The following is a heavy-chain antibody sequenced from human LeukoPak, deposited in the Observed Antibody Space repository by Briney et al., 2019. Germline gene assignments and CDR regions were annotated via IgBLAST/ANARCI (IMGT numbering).Heavy chain of an antibody. CDR1: GFTFSSYE. CDR3: QRHPRENYSYGMDV. V-gene: IGHV3-48*03. Sequence: PGGSPRLSCAASGFTFSSYEMNWVRQAPGKGLEWVSYISSSGSTIYYADSVKGRFTISRDNAKNSLYLQMNSLRAEDTAVYYCQRHPRENYSYGMDVWGQGTTVTVSS. J-gene: IGHJ6*02. CDR2: ISSSGSTI.